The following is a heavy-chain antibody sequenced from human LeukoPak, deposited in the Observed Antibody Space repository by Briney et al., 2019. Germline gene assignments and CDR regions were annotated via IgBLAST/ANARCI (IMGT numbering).Heavy chain of an antibody. D-gene: IGHD2-2*01. CDR2: ISAYNGNT. CDR1: GYTFSTYG. CDR3: ARGTPEWYSSTWSNYYHMDV. J-gene: IGHJ6*03. V-gene: IGHV1-18*01. Sequence: ASVKVSCKASGYTFSTYGISWVRQAPGQGLEWMGWISAYNGNTNYAQKFQGRVSMTTDTSTSTAYMELRSLRSDDTAVYYCARGTPEWYSSTWSNYYHMDVWGKGTTVTVSS.